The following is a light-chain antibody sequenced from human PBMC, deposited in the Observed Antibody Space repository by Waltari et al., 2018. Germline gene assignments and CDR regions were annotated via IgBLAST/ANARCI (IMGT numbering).Light chain of an antibody. J-gene: IGKJ1*01. V-gene: IGKV3-20*01. CDR2: GAS. Sequence: EIMLTQSPGTLSLSPGERAPLSCMTSQSIGRSLACYQQKAGQALRLLIDGASSRDTDIRDRFSGSGSGTDFSCTIKRLEPEDSALYYCQHYVRLPVPFGQGTKVGIK. CDR3: QHYVRLPVP. CDR1: QSIGRS.